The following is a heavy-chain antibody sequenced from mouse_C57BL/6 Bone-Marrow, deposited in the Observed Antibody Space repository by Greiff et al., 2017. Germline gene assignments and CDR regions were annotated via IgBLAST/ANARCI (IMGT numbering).Heavy chain of an antibody. CDR1: GYTFTDYY. CDR2: IYPGSGNT. V-gene: IGHV1-76*01. CDR3: ARRNYGSYGFAY. D-gene: IGHD2-1*01. Sequence: QVQLQQSGAELVRPGASVKLSCKASGYTFTDYYINWVKQRPGQGLEWIARIYPGSGNTYYNEKFKGKATLTAEKSSSTAYMQLSSLTSEDSAVYFCARRNYGSYGFAYWGQGTLVTVSA. J-gene: IGHJ3*01.